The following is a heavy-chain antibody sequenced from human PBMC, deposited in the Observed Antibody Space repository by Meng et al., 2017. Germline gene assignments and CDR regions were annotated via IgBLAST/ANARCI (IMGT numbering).Heavy chain of an antibody. CDR1: GGTFSSDA. CDR2: ISAYNGNT. J-gene: IGHJ4*02. Sequence: VQLVPAGAEVKKPESSAKASRNASGGTFSSDAISWVRQAPGQGLEWMGWISAYNGNTNYAQKLQGRVTMTTDTSTSTAYMELRSLRSDDTAVYYCARGGIAVAIDYWGQGTLVTVSS. V-gene: IGHV1-18*01. CDR3: ARGGIAVAIDY. D-gene: IGHD6-19*01.